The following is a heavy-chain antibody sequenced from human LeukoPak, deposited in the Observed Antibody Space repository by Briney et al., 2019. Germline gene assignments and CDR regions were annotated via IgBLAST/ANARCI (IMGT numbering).Heavy chain of an antibody. D-gene: IGHD6-19*01. CDR3: ARGRLWLVDY. Sequence: SETLSLTCAVYGGSFSGYYWSWIRQPPGKGLEWIGEINHSGSTNYNPSLTSRVTISVDTSKNQFSLKLSSVTAADTAVYYCARGRLWLVDYWGQGTLVTVSS. CDR2: INHSGST. CDR1: GGSFSGYY. V-gene: IGHV4-34*01. J-gene: IGHJ4*02.